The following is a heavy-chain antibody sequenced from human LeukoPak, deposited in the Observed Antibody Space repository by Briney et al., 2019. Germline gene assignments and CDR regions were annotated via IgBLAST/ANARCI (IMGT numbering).Heavy chain of an antibody. D-gene: IGHD3-10*01. V-gene: IGHV4-34*01. CDR1: GGSFSGYY. Sequence: SETLSLTCAVYGGSFSGYYWSWIRQPPGKGLEWIGEINHSGSTNYNPSLKSRVTILIDTSKNQFSLKLSSVTAADTAVYYCAREGLNMVRGVIPKEAWGWFDPWGQGTLVTVSS. CDR2: INHSGST. CDR3: AREGLNMVRGVIPKEAWGWFDP. J-gene: IGHJ5*02.